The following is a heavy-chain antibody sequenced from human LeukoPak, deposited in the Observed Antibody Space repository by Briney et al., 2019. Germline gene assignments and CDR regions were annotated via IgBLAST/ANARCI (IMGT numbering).Heavy chain of an antibody. D-gene: IGHD3-10*01. CDR3: AKAMVRGVIITPFDY. V-gene: IGHV3-23*01. CDR2: ISGSGGST. Sequence: GGSLRLSCAASGFTFSSYAMSWVRQAPGKGLEWVSAISGSGGSTYYADSVKGRFTISRDNSKNTLYLQMNSLRAEDTAVYYCAKAMVRGVIITPFDYWGQGTLVTVSS. J-gene: IGHJ4*02. CDR1: GFTFSSYA.